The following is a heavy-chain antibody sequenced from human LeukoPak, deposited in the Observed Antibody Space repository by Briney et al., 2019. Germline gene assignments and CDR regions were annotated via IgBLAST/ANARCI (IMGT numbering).Heavy chain of an antibody. CDR2: IKSKAHGGTT. CDR1: GFIFKKAW. CDR3: TKTLFAYGEYFAY. Sequence: GGSLRLSCAASGFIFKKAWMSSVRQAPGKGLEWVGRIKSKAHGGTTDYAAPVKDRFTISRDDSKNTLYLQMNSLTTEKTAVYYVTKTLFAYGEYFAYWGQGTLVTVSS. J-gene: IGHJ4*02. V-gene: IGHV3-15*01. D-gene: IGHD4-17*01.